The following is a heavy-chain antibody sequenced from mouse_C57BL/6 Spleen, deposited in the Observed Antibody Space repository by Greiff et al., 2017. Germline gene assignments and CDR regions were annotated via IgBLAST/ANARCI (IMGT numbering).Heavy chain of an antibody. J-gene: IGHJ1*03. V-gene: IGHV3-6*01. CDR3: ARDRDYYGSSYWYFDV. CDR2: ISYDGSN. D-gene: IGHD1-1*01. Sequence: VQLQQSGPGLVKPSQSLSLTCSVTGYSITSGYYWNWIRQFPGNKLEWMGYISYDGSNNYNPSLKNRISINRDTSKNQFFLKLNSVTTEDTATYYCARDRDYYGSSYWYFDVWGTGTTVTVSS. CDR1: GYSITSGYY.